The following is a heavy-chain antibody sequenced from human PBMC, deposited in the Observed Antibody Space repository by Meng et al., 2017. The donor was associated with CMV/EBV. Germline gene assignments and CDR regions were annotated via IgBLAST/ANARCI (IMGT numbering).Heavy chain of an antibody. Sequence: GGSLRLSCAASGFTVSSNYVNWVRQAPGKGLEWVSVIYSGGSTYYADSVKGRFTISRDNAKNSLYLQMNSLRAEDTAVYYCARDELYYYDSSGYKFDYWGQGTLVTVSS. D-gene: IGHD3-22*01. J-gene: IGHJ4*02. V-gene: IGHV3-53*01. CDR1: GFTVSSNY. CDR3: ARDELYYYDSSGYKFDY. CDR2: IYSGGST.